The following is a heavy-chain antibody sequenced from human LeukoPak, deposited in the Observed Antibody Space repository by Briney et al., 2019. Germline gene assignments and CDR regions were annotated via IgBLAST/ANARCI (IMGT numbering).Heavy chain of an antibody. CDR1: AFTFSSYG. V-gene: IGHV3-30*02. D-gene: IGHD6-13*01. CDR3: AKVLSRPYSSSWSFDY. Sequence: GGSLSLSCAASAFTFSSYGMDWVRQAPGKGLEWVAFIRYDGTNKYYADSVKGRVPISRDNSKTAMYLQMNSLRSEDTAVYYFAKVLSRPYSSSWSFDYWGQGTLVTVSS. J-gene: IGHJ4*02. CDR2: IRYDGTNK.